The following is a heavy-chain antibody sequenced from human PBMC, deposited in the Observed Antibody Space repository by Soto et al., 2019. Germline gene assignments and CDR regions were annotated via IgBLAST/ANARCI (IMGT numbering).Heavy chain of an antibody. CDR2: INPSGGST. CDR3: ARAGEPSSWYTQLEY. J-gene: IGHJ4*02. Sequence: QVQLVQSGAEVKKPGASVKVSCKASGYTFTTYYMHWVRQAPGQGLEWMGIINPSGGSTSYAQKFQGRVTMTRDTSTSTVYMELSSLRSEETAVYYCARAGEPSSWYTQLEYWGQGTLVTVSS. D-gene: IGHD6-13*01. CDR1: GYTFTTYY. V-gene: IGHV1-46*01.